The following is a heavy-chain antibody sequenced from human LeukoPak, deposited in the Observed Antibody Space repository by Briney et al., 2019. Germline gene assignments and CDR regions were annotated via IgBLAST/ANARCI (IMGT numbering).Heavy chain of an antibody. V-gene: IGHV1-18*01. J-gene: IGHJ4*02. D-gene: IGHD3-22*01. CDR2: ISAYNGNT. CDR1: GYTFTSYD. CDR3: ARDPGAYYDSSGYYGY. Sequence: ASVKVSCKASGYTFTSYDINWVRQAPGQGLEWMGWISAYNGNTNYAQKLQGRVTMTTDTSTSTAYMELRSLRSDDTAVYYCARDPGAYYDSSGYYGYWGQGTLVTVSS.